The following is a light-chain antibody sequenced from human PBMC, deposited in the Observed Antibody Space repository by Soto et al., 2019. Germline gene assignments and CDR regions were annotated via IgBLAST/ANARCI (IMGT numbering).Light chain of an antibody. J-gene: IGKJ1*01. CDR2: KAS. V-gene: IGKV1-5*03. Sequence: QFPATLSTSVAYGATITCRASQSISSWLAWYEQKPGKAPKLLIYKASSLESGVPSRFSGSGSGTEFTLTISSLQPDNFASYYLQQYHSCWFGQGIKVDIK. CDR1: QSISSW. CDR3: QQYHSCW.